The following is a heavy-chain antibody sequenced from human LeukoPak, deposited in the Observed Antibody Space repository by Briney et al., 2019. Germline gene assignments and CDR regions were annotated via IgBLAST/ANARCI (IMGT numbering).Heavy chain of an antibody. CDR2: INPSGGST. J-gene: IGHJ5*02. V-gene: IGHV1-46*01. CDR3: ARDATGANWFDP. Sequence: ASVKVSCKASGYTFTSYYMHWVRQAPAQGLEWMGIINPSGGSTSYAQKSQGRVTITRDMSTSTVYMELSSLRSEDTAVYYCARDATGANWFDPWGQGTLVTVSS. D-gene: IGHD4-17*01. CDR1: GYTFTSYY.